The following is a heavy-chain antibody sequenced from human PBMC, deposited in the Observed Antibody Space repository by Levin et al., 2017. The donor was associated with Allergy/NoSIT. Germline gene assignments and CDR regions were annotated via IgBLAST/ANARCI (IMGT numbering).Heavy chain of an antibody. V-gene: IGHV4-39*02. CDR3: ARSRLDHFDY. CDR2: ISYSGNT. Sequence: TSQTLSLTCNVSGGSITSTIHYWVWIRQSPGKGLEWIGSISYSGNTYYKSSLRSRVTMSVDTSNNHFSLKLTSVNAADTAIYYCARSRLDHFDYWGQGRLVTVSS. D-gene: IGHD1-1*01. CDR1: GGSITSTIHY. J-gene: IGHJ4*02.